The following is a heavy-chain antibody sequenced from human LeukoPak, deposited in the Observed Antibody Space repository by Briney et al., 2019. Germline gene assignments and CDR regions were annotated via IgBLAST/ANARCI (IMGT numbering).Heavy chain of an antibody. CDR2: IYSGGTT. J-gene: IGHJ4*02. D-gene: IGHD4-23*01. Sequence: PGGSLRLSCAASGFTFGDYYMSWVRQAPGKGLEWVSLIYSGGTTYYADSVKGRFTISRDNSKNTLYLQMNSLRAEDTAVYYCARRAGGYSHPYDYWGQGILVTVSS. CDR3: ARRAGGYSHPYDY. CDR1: GFTFGDYY. V-gene: IGHV3-53*01.